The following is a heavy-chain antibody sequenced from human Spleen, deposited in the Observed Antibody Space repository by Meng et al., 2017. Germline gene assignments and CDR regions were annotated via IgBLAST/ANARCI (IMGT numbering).Heavy chain of an antibody. CDR1: GGSISSNNG. D-gene: IGHD3-16*01. V-gene: IGHV4-4*03. CDR3: ARDNDEDTYAYSFFHR. J-gene: IGHJ1*01. Sequence: HAQLQESGRGLGKPRGTLPLTCAIPGGSISSNNGWSWVRQAPGKGLEWIGEIYQAGSANHDRSVKSQVTISVDKSKTQLSLKVYSVTAADTAVYYCARDNDEDTYAYSFFHRWGRGTLVTVSS. CDR2: IYQAGSA.